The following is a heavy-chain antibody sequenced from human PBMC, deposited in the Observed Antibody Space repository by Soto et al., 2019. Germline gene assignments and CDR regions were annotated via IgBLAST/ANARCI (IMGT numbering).Heavy chain of an antibody. CDR2: INPSGGST. V-gene: IGHV1-46*03. Sequence: ASVKGSCKASGYTFTSYYMHWVRQAPGQGLEWMGIINPSGGSTSYAQKFQGRVTMTRDTSTSTVYMELSSLRSEDTAVYYCAGPRVVAATPDAFDIWGQGTMVTVSS. D-gene: IGHD2-15*01. CDR3: AGPRVVAATPDAFDI. J-gene: IGHJ3*02. CDR1: GYTFTSYY.